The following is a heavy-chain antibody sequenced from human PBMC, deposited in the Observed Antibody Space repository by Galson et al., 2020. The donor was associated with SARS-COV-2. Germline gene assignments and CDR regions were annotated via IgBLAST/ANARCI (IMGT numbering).Heavy chain of an antibody. CDR1: GGTFSSYA. D-gene: IGHD1-20*01. CDR3: ARDAVNWNPSTNYYYGMDV. J-gene: IGHJ6*02. V-gene: IGHV1-69*13. CDR2: IIPIFGTA. Sequence: SVKVSCKASGGTFSSYAISWVRQAPGQGLEWMGGIIPIFGTANYAQKFQGRVTITADESTSTAYMELSSLRSEDTAVYYCARDAVNWNPSTNYYYGMDVWGQGTTVTVSS.